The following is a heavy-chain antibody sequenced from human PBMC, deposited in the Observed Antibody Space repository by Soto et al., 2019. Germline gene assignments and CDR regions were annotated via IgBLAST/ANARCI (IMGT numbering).Heavy chain of an antibody. D-gene: IGHD2-2*01. Sequence: QVQLVQSGAEVKKPGSSVKVSCKASGGTFSSYAISWVRQAPGQGLEWMEGIIPIFGTANYAQKFQGRVTITADESTSTAYMELSSLRSEDTAVYYCAGEDCSSTSCYSPDYYYGMDVWGQGTTVTVSS. CDR1: GGTFSSYA. V-gene: IGHV1-69*01. CDR3: AGEDCSSTSCYSPDYYYGMDV. CDR2: IIPIFGTA. J-gene: IGHJ6*02.